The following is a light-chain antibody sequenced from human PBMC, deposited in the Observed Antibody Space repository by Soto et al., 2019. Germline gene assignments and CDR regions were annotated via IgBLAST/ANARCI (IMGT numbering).Light chain of an antibody. Sequence: EIKLTQSPGTLSLSPGERATLSCRANLNVISNYLAWYQVKPGQAPRLFIYGASSRATGIPDRFTGSGSGSDFTLTITKLEPEDFAMYYCQQYGSSPLSFGGGTKVEI. J-gene: IGKJ4*01. CDR2: GAS. CDR3: QQYGSSPLS. CDR1: LNVISNY. V-gene: IGKV3-20*01.